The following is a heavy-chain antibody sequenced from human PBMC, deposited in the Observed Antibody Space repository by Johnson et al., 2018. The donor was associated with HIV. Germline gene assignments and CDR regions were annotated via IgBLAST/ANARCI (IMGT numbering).Heavy chain of an antibody. CDR2: LNSDGSSV. CDR1: GFIVRSNY. V-gene: IGHV3-74*01. D-gene: IGHD4-23*01. CDR3: ARDPGNGGRPFDAFDI. Sequence: VQLVESGGGLVQPGGSLRLSCASSGFIVRSNYMNWVRQAPGKGLMWVSRLNSDGSSVSYADFVKGRFTVSRDNAKNTLYLQMNSLRAEDTAVYYCARDPGNGGRPFDAFDIWGQGTMVTVSS. J-gene: IGHJ3*02.